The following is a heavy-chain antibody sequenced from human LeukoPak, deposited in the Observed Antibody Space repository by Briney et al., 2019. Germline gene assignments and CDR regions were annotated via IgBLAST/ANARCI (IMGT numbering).Heavy chain of an antibody. J-gene: IGHJ3*02. CDR3: ARHPRVLVFGAFDI. D-gene: IGHD2-8*02. Sequence: PSETLSLTCAVSGYSISSGHYWAWIRQSPEKGLEWIASMFHSGSTYYNPSLESRVTTSADTSKNEFSLKLSSVTAADTAVYYCARHPRVLVFGAFDIWGQGTMVTVSS. V-gene: IGHV4-38-2*01. CDR1: GYSISSGHY. CDR2: MFHSGST.